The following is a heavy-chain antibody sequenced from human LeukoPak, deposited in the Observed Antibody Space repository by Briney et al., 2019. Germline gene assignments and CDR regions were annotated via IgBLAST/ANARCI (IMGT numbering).Heavy chain of an antibody. CDR1: GDSISTYY. V-gene: IGHV4-4*07. Sequence: PSETLSLTCTVSGDSISTYYWSWIRQPAGKGLEWIGRMYTSGNTNYNPSLKSRVTMSVDTSKNHFSLKLSSLTAADTAVYYCARARESYYFDYWGKGTLVTVSS. J-gene: IGHJ4*02. D-gene: IGHD3-10*01. CDR3: ARARESYYFDY. CDR2: MYTSGNT.